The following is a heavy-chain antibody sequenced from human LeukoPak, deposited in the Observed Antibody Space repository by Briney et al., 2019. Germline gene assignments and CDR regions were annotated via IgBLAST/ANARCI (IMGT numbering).Heavy chain of an antibody. Sequence: GGSLRLSCAASGFTFSSYWMHWVRQDPGKGLVWVSRINSDGSSTSYADSVKGRFTISRDNAKNTLYLQMNSLRAEDTAVYYCARALSEVDINLPGYCGQGTLVTVSS. D-gene: IGHD3-9*01. CDR1: GFTFSSYW. CDR2: INSDGSST. CDR3: ARALSEVDINLPGY. V-gene: IGHV3-74*01. J-gene: IGHJ4*02.